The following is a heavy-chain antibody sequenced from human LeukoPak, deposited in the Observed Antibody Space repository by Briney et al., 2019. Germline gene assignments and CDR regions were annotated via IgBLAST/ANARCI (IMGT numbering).Heavy chain of an antibody. J-gene: IGHJ4*02. CDR3: ARMKVVAATLGY. D-gene: IGHD2-15*01. Sequence: SETLSLTCAVSGGSISSSNWWSWVRQPPGKGLEWIGSIYHSGSTYYNPSLKSRVTISVDTSKNQFSLKLSSVTAADTAVYYCARMKVVAATLGYWGQGTLVTVSS. CDR2: IYHSGST. V-gene: IGHV4-4*02. CDR1: GGSISSSNW.